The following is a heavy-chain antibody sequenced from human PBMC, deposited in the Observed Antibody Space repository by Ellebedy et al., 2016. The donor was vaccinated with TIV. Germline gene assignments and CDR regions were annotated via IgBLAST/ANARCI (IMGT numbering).Heavy chain of an antibody. CDR2: FSADGGST. CDR3: ARAAQPNCSGGSCYRIDY. V-gene: IGHV3-23*01. D-gene: IGHD2-15*01. J-gene: IGHJ4*02. Sequence: GESLKISCAASGFTFSSYGMSWVRQAPGKGLEWVSYFSADGGSTDHADSVKGRFTISRDNSKNTLYLQMNSLRAEDTAVYYCARAAQPNCSGGSCYRIDYWGQGTLVTVSS. CDR1: GFTFSSYG.